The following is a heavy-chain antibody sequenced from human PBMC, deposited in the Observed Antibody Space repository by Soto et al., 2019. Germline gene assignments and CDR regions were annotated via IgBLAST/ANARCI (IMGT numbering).Heavy chain of an antibody. V-gene: IGHV1-69*04. Sequence: GASVKVSCKASGGTFSSYTISWVRQAPGQGLEWMGRIIPILGIANYAQKLQGRVTMTTDTSTSTAYMELRSLRSDDAAVYYCARDPRWYSYGYCINYWGQGTLVTVS. J-gene: IGHJ4*02. CDR3: ARDPRWYSYGYCINY. CDR1: GGTFSSYT. CDR2: IIPILGIA. D-gene: IGHD5-18*01.